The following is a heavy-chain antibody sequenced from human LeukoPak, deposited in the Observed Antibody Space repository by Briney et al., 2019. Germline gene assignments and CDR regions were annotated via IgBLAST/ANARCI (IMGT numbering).Heavy chain of an antibody. CDR3: ARSVRGYERCEDY. D-gene: IGHD5-12*01. CDR2: ISSSSSTI. Sequence: PGGSLRLSCAASGFTSSSYSMNWVRQAPGKGLEWVSYISSSSSTIYYADSVKGRFTISRDNAKNSLYLQMNSLRDEDTAVYYCARSVRGYERCEDYWGQGTLVTVSS. V-gene: IGHV3-48*02. J-gene: IGHJ4*02. CDR1: GFTSSSYS.